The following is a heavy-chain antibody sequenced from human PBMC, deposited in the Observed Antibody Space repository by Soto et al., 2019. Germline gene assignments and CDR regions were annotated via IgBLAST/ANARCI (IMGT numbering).Heavy chain of an antibody. D-gene: IGHD5-12*01. Sequence: QVQLQESGPGLVEPSGTLSLTCAVSGASIGTNNWWSWVRQPPGKGLEWIGEVYHSGTTNCNPPLKSRVTISIDKSKNQFSLTLTSMTAADTALYYCAVPGRGDFDYWSQGTLVTVSS. CDR2: VYHSGTT. V-gene: IGHV4-4*02. J-gene: IGHJ4*02. CDR1: GASIGTNNW. CDR3: AVPGRGDFDY.